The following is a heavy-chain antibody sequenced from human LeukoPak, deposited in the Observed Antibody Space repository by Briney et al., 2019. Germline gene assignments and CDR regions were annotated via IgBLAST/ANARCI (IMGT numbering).Heavy chain of an antibody. D-gene: IGHD4-17*01. Sequence: SETLSLTCAVYGGSFSGYYWSWIRQPPGKGLEWIGYIYYSGSTHYNPSLKSRVTISVDTSKNQFSLKLSSVTAADTAVYYCARDPFYGDHLGYYGMDIWGQGTTVTVSS. J-gene: IGHJ6*02. V-gene: IGHV4-59*01. CDR1: GGSFSGYY. CDR2: IYYSGST. CDR3: ARDPFYGDHLGYYGMDI.